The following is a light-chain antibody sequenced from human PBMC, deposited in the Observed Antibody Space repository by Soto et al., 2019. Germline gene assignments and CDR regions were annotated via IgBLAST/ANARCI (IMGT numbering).Light chain of an antibody. J-gene: IGLJ1*01. V-gene: IGLV2-14*01. CDR1: SSDVGGYNY. Sequence: QSVVTHLASESRSRGQSIPISYTGTSSDVGGYNYVSWYQQHPGKAPKLMIYDVSNPPSGVSNRFSGSKSGNTASLTISGLQAEDEGDYYCSSYTSSSTPVFGTGTKVTVL. CDR2: DVS. CDR3: SSYTSSSTPV.